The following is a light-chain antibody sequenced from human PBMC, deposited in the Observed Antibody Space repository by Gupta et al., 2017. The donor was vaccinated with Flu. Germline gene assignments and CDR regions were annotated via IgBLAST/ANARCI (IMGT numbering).Light chain of an antibody. Sequence: SYELTQPPSVSVSPGQTARITCSGDALPKQYAYWYQQKPGQAPVLVIYKDSERPSGIPERFSGSSSATTVTLTISGVQAEDEADYYCQSADSSGTYPVFGTGTKVTVL. J-gene: IGLJ1*01. CDR2: KDS. CDR3: QSADSSGTYPV. V-gene: IGLV3-25*02. CDR1: ALPKQY.